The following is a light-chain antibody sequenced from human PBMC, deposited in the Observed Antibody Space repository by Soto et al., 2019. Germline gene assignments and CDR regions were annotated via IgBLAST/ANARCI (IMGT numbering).Light chain of an antibody. V-gene: IGKV3-20*01. CDR1: QSVAGSS. CDR2: TAS. Sequence: EIVLTQSPGTLSLSPGERATLSCRASQSVAGSSLAWYQQKPGQAPRLLVFTASNRATGIPDRFSGSGSGTDFTLTISRLEPEDFAVYYCQQHGSSPTPFGPGTKVDIK. CDR3: QQHGSSPTP. J-gene: IGKJ1*01.